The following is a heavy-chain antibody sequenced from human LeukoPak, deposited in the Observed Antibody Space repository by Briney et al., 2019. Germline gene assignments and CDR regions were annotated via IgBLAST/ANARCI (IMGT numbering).Heavy chain of an antibody. V-gene: IGHV3-11*01. CDR1: GFTFRDYY. Sequence: AGGSLRLSCAASGFTFRDYYMGWIRQAPGKGLQWVSYISGSNTTIYYADSVRGRFTISRDNAKNSLYLQMNSLRAEDTAVYFCATISYDSSGFYPYYSYFMDVWGKGTTVTVSS. CDR3: ATISYDSSGFYPYYSYFMDV. CDR2: ISGSNTTI. J-gene: IGHJ6*03. D-gene: IGHD3-22*01.